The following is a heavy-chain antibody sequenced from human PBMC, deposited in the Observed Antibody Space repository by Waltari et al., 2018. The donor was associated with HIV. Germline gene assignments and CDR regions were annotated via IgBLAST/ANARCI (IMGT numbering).Heavy chain of an antibody. CDR1: GFSFNNYG. CDR3: VRTRLGGDGMDV. D-gene: IGHD6-6*01. J-gene: IGHJ6*02. Sequence: QVQLVESGGGVVQPGRSLRLSCAASGFSFNNYGMDWVRQAPGKGLEWVAVIWYDGSKKYYADSAKGRFTISRDNSKNTLYLQINSLRVEDTAVYFCVRTRLGGDGMDVWGQGTTLTVS. CDR2: IWYDGSKK. V-gene: IGHV3-33*01.